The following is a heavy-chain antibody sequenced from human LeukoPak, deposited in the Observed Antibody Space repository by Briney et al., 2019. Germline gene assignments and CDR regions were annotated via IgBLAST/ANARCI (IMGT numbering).Heavy chain of an antibody. Sequence: GGSLRLSCAASGFTFSDYYMSWIRQAPGKGLEWVSYISSSGSTIYYADSVKGRSTISRDNSKNSLYLQMNSLRTEDTALYYCAKGSQLGDAFDIWGQGTMVTVSS. J-gene: IGHJ3*02. CDR1: GFTFSDYY. V-gene: IGHV3-11*01. CDR2: ISSSGSTI. D-gene: IGHD6-6*01. CDR3: AKGSQLGDAFDI.